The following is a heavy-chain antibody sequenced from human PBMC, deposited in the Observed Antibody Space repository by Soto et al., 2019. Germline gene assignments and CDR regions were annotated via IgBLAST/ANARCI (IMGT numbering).Heavy chain of an antibody. CDR3: AREEGY. CDR1: GGAFSNYA. Sequence: QVQLVQSGAEVKKPGSSVKVSCKASGGAFSNYAISWVRQAPGQGLEWMGGILPIFGPANYAQKFQGRVTITADVSTGTAYMELSSLRSDDTAVYYCAREEGYWGQGTLVTVSS. J-gene: IGHJ4*02. V-gene: IGHV1-69*12. CDR2: ILPIFGPA.